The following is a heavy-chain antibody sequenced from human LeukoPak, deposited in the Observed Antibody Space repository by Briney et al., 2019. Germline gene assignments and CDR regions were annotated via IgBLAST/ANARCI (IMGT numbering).Heavy chain of an antibody. Sequence: GGSLRLSCAASGFTFSSYGMHWVRQAPGKGLEWVAFIRYDGATKYYRDSVKGRFTISRDNSKNTLYLQMNRLRAEDTAVYYCTKNHYSNYLYYFDYWGQGTLVTVSS. CDR1: GFTFSSYG. D-gene: IGHD4-11*01. V-gene: IGHV3-30*02. J-gene: IGHJ4*02. CDR3: TKNHYSNYLYYFDY. CDR2: IRYDGATK.